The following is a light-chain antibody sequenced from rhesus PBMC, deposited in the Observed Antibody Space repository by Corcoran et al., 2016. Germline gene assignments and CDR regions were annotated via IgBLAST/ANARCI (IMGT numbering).Light chain of an antibody. J-gene: IGKJ1*01. CDR1: QGISSY. CDR3: QQYNSLRT. CDR2: YAT. V-gene: IGKV1-25*01. Sequence: DIQMTQSPSSVSASVGDRVTITCRASQGISSYLAWYQQKPGKAPKLLIYYATTLQSGVPSRFSGSGSGTEFTLTISSLQPEDCAPYYCQQYNSLRTFGQGTKVEIK.